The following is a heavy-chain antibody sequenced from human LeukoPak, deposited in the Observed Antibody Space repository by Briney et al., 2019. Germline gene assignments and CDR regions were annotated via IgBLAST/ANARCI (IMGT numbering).Heavy chain of an antibody. D-gene: IGHD6-13*01. CDR2: MNPNSSNT. Sequence: ASVKVSCKASGYTFTSYDINWVRQATGQGLEWMGWMNPNSSNTGYAQKFQGRVTMTRNTSISTAYMELSSLRSEDTAVYYCARGSGIAAAGTAFNWGQGTLVTVSS. CDR1: GYTFTSYD. V-gene: IGHV1-8*01. CDR3: ARGSGIAAAGTAFN. J-gene: IGHJ4*02.